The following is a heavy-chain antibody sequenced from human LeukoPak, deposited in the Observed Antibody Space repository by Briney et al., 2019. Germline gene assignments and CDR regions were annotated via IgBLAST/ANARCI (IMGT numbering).Heavy chain of an antibody. CDR3: AKPISGGLAVTADWFHP. V-gene: IGHV3-23*01. CDR2: INANSGTT. Sequence: GSLRLSCAASGFAFSFYAMSWLRQPPGKGLEWVSTINANSGTTSYAASVRGRFTISRDNSKNTLYLQVNTLRADDTATYYCAKPISGGLAVTADWFHPWGQGTLVVVSS. CDR1: GFAFSFYA. J-gene: IGHJ5*01. D-gene: IGHD6-19*01.